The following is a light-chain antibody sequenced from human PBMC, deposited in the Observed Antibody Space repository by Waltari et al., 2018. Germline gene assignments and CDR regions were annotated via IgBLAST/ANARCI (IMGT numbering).Light chain of an antibody. V-gene: IGKV3-11*01. CDR3: QQRRNWPLT. Sequence: DIVLTQSPAILSLSPGERASLSCRASQSVINYLAWYQQKPGQAPRLLIYDTSNRATGIPARFSGSGFGTDFTLTISSLEPEDFAVYYCQQRRNWPLTFGGGTKVEIK. CDR2: DTS. CDR1: QSVINY. J-gene: IGKJ4*01.